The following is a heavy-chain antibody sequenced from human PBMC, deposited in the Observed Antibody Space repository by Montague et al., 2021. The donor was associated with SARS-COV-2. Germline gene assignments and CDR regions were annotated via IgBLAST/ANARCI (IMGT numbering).Heavy chain of an antibody. CDR2: TYYRSKWHN. D-gene: IGHD5-12*01. CDR3: ARGWVATIPHMDN. V-gene: IGHV6-1*01. Sequence: CAISGDSVSSNSAAWNWIRQSPSRGLEWLGRTYYRSKWHNDYAVSVKSRITINPDTSKNQFSLHLKSVTPEDTAVYYCARGWVATIPHMDNWGQGSLVIVSS. J-gene: IGHJ4*02. CDR1: GDSVSSNSAA.